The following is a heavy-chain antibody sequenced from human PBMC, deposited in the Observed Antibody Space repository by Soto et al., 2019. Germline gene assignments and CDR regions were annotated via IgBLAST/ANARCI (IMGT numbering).Heavy chain of an antibody. D-gene: IGHD6-19*01. CDR1: GYSFTSYW. CDR3: ARPPKPYSSGWYYFDY. CDR2: IYPGDSDT. J-gene: IGHJ4*02. Sequence: PGESLKISCKGSGYSFTSYWIGWVRQIPWKGLEWMGIIYPGDSDTRYSPSFQGQVTISADKSISTAYLQWSSLKASDTAMYYCARPPKPYSSGWYYFDYWGQGTLVTVSS. V-gene: IGHV5-51*01.